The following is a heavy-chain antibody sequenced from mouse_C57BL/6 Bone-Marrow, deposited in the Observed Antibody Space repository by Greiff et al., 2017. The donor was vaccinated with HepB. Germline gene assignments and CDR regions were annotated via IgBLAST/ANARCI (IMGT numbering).Heavy chain of an antibody. Sequence: QVQLKESGPGLVQPSQSLSITCTVSGFSLTSYGVHWVRQSPGMGLEWLGVIWRGGSTDYNAAFMSRLSITKDNSKSQVFFKMNSLQADDTAIYYWAKNVHYYGSSYWYFDVWGTGTTVTVSS. D-gene: IGHD1-1*01. CDR3: AKNVHYYGSSYWYFDV. J-gene: IGHJ1*03. CDR2: IWRGGST. V-gene: IGHV2-5*01. CDR1: GFSLTSYG.